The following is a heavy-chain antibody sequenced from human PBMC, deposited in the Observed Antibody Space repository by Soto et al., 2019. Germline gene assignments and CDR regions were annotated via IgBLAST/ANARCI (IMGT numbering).Heavy chain of an antibody. J-gene: IGHJ6*02. V-gene: IGHV1-69*06. CDR1: GGTFASYS. CDR3: ARDPVDLFGYMDV. Sequence: QEELVQSGAEVKKPGSSVNVSCKGSGGTFASYSITCVRQAPGQRLEWMGEIIPLLKTVNYAQKFQGRVTITGDRSTSTVYMALSRLRSDDTAVYYCARDPVDLFGYMDVWGHGTTVTVS. CDR2: IIPLLKTV. D-gene: IGHD6-25*01.